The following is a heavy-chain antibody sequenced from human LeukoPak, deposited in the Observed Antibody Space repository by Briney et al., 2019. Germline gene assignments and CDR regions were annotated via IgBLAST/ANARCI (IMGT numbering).Heavy chain of an antibody. D-gene: IGHD3-22*01. CDR1: GFTFSSYA. CDR3: ARDSSGYQ. J-gene: IGHJ4*02. V-gene: IGHV3-7*01. CDR2: IKEDGSEK. Sequence: PGGSLRLSCAASGFTFSSYAMSWVRQAPGKGLEWVANIKEDGSEKYYGDSVKGRFTISRDNAKNSLYLEMNSLRVEDIAVYYCARDSSGYQWGQGTLVTVSS.